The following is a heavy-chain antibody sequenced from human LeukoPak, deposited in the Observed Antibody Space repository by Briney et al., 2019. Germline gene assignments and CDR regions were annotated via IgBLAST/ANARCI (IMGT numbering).Heavy chain of an antibody. J-gene: IGHJ4*02. Sequence: PGGSLRLSCAASGFTFSSYSMNWVRQAPGKGLEWVSSISSSSSYIYYADSVKGRFTISRDNAKNSLYLQMNSLRAEDTAVYYCARGGAYYYDSSGYYEMDYWGQGTLVTVSS. CDR1: GFTFSSYS. CDR2: ISSSSSYI. D-gene: IGHD3-22*01. CDR3: ARGGAYYYDSSGYYEMDY. V-gene: IGHV3-21*01.